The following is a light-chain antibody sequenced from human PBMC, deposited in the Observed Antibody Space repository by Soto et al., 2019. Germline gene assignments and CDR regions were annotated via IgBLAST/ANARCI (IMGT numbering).Light chain of an antibody. J-gene: IGLJ1*01. CDR1: SSDVGGYNY. CDR3: CSYAGSYTLV. Sequence: QSALTQPRSVSGSPGQSVTISCTGTSSDVGGYNYVSWYQQRPGKAPKLMIYDVSKRPSGVPDRFSGSKSGNTASLTISGLQAEDEADYYCCSYAGSYTLVFGTGTKLTVL. CDR2: DVS. V-gene: IGLV2-11*01.